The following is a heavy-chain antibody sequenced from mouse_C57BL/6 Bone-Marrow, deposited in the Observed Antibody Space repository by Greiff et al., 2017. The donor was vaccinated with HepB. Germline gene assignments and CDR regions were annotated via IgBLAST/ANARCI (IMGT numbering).Heavy chain of an antibody. CDR2: ISSGSSTI. J-gene: IGHJ1*03. CDR3: ARTEYFDV. CDR1: GFTFSDYG. Sequence: EVKVVESGGGLVKPGGSLKLSCAASGFTFSDYGMHWVRQAPEKGLEWVAYISSGSSTIYYADTVKGRFTISRDNAKNTLFLQMTSLRSEDTAMYYCARTEYFDVWGTGTTVTVSS. V-gene: IGHV5-17*01.